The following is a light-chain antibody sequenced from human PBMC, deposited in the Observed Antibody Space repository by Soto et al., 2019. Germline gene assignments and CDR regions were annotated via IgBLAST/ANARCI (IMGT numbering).Light chain of an antibody. V-gene: IGLV6-57*04. CDR2: EDD. CDR3: QSYDSTNPVV. CDR1: SGSIASNY. Sequence: NFMLTQPHSVSESPGKMVTISCTRSSGSIASNYVQWYQQRPGSAPTTLIYEDDQRPSGVPDRFSGSIDSSSNSASLTISGLKTEDEADYYCQSYDSTNPVVFGGGTKLTVL. J-gene: IGLJ2*01.